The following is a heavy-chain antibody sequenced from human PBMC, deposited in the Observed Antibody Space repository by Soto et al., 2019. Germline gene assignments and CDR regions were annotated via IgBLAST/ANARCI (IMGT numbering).Heavy chain of an antibody. CDR1: GASISRYY. CDR3: ARSSYGGLYYYYGMDV. J-gene: IGHJ6*02. Sequence: SETLSLTCTVSGASISRYYWSWIRQSPGKGLEWIGYLYNTGSTIYNPSLKSRVTISVDTSKNQFSLKLSSVTAVDTAVYYCARSSYGGLYYYYGMDVWGQGTTVTVSS. CDR2: LYNTGST. D-gene: IGHD4-17*01. V-gene: IGHV4-59*12.